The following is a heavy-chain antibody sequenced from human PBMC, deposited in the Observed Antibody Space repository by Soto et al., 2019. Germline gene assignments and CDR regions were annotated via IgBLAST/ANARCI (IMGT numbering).Heavy chain of an antibody. Sequence: QVQLVQSGAEVKKPGASVKVSCKASGYTFTSYAIHWVRQAPGQRLEWMGWINAVNGNTKYSQKFQGRVTITRDTSASTAYMELSSLRSEDTAVYYCARGNEWAPFDYWGQGTLVTVSS. CDR2: INAVNGNT. CDR3: ARGNEWAPFDY. V-gene: IGHV1-3*01. J-gene: IGHJ4*02. D-gene: IGHD1-26*01. CDR1: GYTFTSYA.